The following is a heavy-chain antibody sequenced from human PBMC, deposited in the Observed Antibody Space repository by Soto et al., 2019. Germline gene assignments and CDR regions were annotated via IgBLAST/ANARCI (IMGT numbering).Heavy chain of an antibody. J-gene: IGHJ6*02. D-gene: IGHD6-13*01. V-gene: IGHV4-39*01. CDR1: GGSISSGPYS. CDR3: ASPPAAGTDYYYGMDV. Sequence: SETLSLTCTVSGGSISSGPYSWGWIRQPPGEGLEWIGTFYYSESTYYNPSLESRVTISVDTSKNQFSLKLSSVTAADTSLYYCASPPAAGTDYYYGMDVWGQGTTVTVSS. CDR2: FYYSEST.